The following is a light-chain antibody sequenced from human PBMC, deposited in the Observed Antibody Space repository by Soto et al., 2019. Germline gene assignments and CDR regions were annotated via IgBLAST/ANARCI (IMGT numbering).Light chain of an antibody. Sequence: DIVMTQSPDSLAVSLGERATINCKSSQGFLYSPNNNNYLAWYQHKPGQPPKMLIYWASIRESGVPDRFSGSGSGTDFTLTSSSLEPEDFAVYYCQQRSNWITFGHGTRLEIK. CDR3: QQRSNWIT. CDR1: QGFLYSPNNNNY. V-gene: IGKV4-1*01. CDR2: WAS. J-gene: IGKJ5*01.